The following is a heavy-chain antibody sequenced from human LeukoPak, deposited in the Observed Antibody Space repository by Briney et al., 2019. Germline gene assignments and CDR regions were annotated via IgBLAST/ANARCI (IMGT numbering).Heavy chain of an antibody. V-gene: IGHV4-34*01. CDR2: INHSGST. CDR3: ARYPASSIAAAGIRS. Sequence: SETLSPTCAVYGGSFSGYYWSWIRQPPGKGLEWIGEINHSGSTNYNPSLKSRVTISVDTSKNQFSLKLSSVTAADTAVYYCARYPASSIAAAGIRSWGQGTLVTVSS. D-gene: IGHD6-13*01. J-gene: IGHJ4*02. CDR1: GGSFSGYY.